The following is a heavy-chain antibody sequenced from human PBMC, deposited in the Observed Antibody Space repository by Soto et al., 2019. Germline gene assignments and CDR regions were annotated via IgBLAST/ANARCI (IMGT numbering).Heavy chain of an antibody. D-gene: IGHD6-19*01. J-gene: IGHJ4*02. CDR2: TSYDGSSR. CDR3: ARPGKWLQSHVDY. CDR1: GFTFSSYA. Sequence: GGSLRLSCAASGFTFSSYAMHWVRQAPGKGLEWVAVTSYDGSSRYYADSVKGRFTISRDNSKNTLFLQMNSLRPDDTAVYYCARPGKWLQSHVDYWGQGTLVTVS. V-gene: IGHV3-30-3*01.